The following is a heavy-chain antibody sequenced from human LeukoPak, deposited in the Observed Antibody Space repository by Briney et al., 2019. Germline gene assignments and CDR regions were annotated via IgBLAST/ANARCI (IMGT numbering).Heavy chain of an antibody. J-gene: IGHJ4*02. D-gene: IGHD6-19*01. Sequence: GGSLRLSCAASGFTFSSYNIHWVRQAPGKGLEWVAVMSHDGSNKYYADSVKGRFTISRDNSQNTVYLQINSLRAEDPAVYYCARELHHGCFDNWGQGALVTVSS. V-gene: IGHV3-30-3*01. CDR3: ARELHHGCFDN. CDR2: MSHDGSNK. CDR1: GFTFSSYN.